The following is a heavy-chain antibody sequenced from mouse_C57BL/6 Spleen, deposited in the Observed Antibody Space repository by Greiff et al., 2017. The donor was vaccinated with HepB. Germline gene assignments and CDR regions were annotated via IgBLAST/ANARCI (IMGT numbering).Heavy chain of an antibody. CDR1: GYTFTSYW. J-gene: IGHJ4*01. D-gene: IGHD5-1*01. Sequence: QVQLQQPGAELVMPGASVKLSCKASGYTFTSYWMHWVKQRPGQCLEWIGEIDPSDSYTNYNQKFKGKSTLTVDKSSSTAYMQLSSLTSEDSAVYYCASNLRGAMDYWGQGTSVTVSS. CDR2: IDPSDSYT. CDR3: ASNLRGAMDY. V-gene: IGHV1-69*01.